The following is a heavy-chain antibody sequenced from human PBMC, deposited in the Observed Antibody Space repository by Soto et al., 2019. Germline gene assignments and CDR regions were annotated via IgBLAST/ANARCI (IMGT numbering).Heavy chain of an antibody. J-gene: IGHJ5*02. Sequence: ASVKVSCKASGFSFTGYYIHWLRQAPGQGLEWMGWINAHSGGTEYAQKFQGRVTLTRDTSIATAYLTLTSLTSDDTALYYCAKDLTRQLAYWLDPWGQGTKVTVSS. D-gene: IGHD6-6*01. V-gene: IGHV1-2*02. CDR3: AKDLTRQLAYWLDP. CDR1: GFSFTGYY. CDR2: INAHSGGT.